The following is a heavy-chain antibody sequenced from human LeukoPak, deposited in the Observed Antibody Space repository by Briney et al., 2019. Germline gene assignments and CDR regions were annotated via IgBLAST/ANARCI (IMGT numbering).Heavy chain of an antibody. V-gene: IGHV3-74*01. D-gene: IGHD2-15*01. CDR3: ARSYCSGGSCYSFDP. J-gene: IGHJ5*02. Sequence: PGGSLRLSCAASGFTFSSYWMHWVRQAPGTGLVWVSRINNDGSTTRYADSVKGRFTISRENAKNPLYLQMSSLRAEDTAVYYCARSYCSGGSCYSFDPWGQGTLVTVSS. CDR2: INNDGSTT. CDR1: GFTFSSYW.